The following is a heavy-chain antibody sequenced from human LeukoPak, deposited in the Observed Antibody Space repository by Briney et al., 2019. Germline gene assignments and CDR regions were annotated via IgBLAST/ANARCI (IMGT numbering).Heavy chain of an antibody. CDR1: GYTFTSYY. D-gene: IGHD6-13*01. J-gene: IGHJ4*02. Sequence: ASVKVSCKASGYTFTSYYMHWVRQAPGQGLEWMGIINPSGGSTSYAQKFQGRVTMTRDTSISTAYMELSRLRSDDTAVYYCARTYSSPNDYWGQGTLVTVSS. V-gene: IGHV1-46*01. CDR3: ARTYSSPNDY. CDR2: INPSGGST.